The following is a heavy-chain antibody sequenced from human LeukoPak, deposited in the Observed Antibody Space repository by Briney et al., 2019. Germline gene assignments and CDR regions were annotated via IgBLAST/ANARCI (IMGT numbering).Heavy chain of an antibody. D-gene: IGHD6-13*01. V-gene: IGHV4-38-2*02. CDR2: IYQTGST. CDR3: ARDQVYRSSWGHDAFDI. Sequence: SETLSLTCTVSGYSISSGYYWGWIRQPPGKGLEWIGNIYQTGSTYYNPSLKSRVTISLDTSKNQFSLKLSSVTAADTAVYYCARDQVYRSSWGHDAFDIWGQGAMVTVSS. J-gene: IGHJ3*02. CDR1: GYSISSGYY.